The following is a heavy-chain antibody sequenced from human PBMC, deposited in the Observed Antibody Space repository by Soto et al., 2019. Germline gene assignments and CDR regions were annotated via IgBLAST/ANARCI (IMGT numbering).Heavy chain of an antibody. V-gene: IGHV1-2*04. CDR2: INPNSGGT. D-gene: IGHD1-1*01. J-gene: IGHJ6*02. CDR1: GYTFTGYY. CDR3: ARGEVHGYFYGLDV. Sequence: QVQLVQSGAEVKKPGASVKVSCKTSGYTFTGYYIHWVRQAPGQGLEWMGWINPNSGGTNFAQKFQGLVTMTRDTSISTVYMEVSRLGYDDTAVYYCARGEVHGYFYGLDVWGQGTTVTVSS.